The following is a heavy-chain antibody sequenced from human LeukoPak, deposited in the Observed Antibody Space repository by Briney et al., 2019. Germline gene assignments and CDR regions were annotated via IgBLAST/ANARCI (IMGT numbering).Heavy chain of an antibody. Sequence: GGSLRLPCAASGFTFSSYEMNWVRQAPGKGLEWVSYISSSGSTIYYADSVKGRFTISRDNAKNSLYLQMNSLRAEDTAVYYCARELYDYVWGSYRLDAFDIWGQGTMVTVSS. CDR1: GFTFSSYE. CDR3: ARELYDYVWGSYRLDAFDI. D-gene: IGHD3-16*02. V-gene: IGHV3-48*03. J-gene: IGHJ3*02. CDR2: ISSSGSTI.